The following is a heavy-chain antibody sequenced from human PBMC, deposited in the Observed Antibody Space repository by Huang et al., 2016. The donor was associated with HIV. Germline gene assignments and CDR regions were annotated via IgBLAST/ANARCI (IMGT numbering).Heavy chain of an antibody. CDR3: AKDLVTYDSSGSV. J-gene: IGHJ4*02. CDR1: GFSFSSGA. D-gene: IGHD3-22*01. Sequence: EVHLLESGGGLVQPGGSLRLSCVAYGFSFSSGAMSWVRQAPGRGLEWVSTISNSASSRHYSDSVRGRFTISRDNSKDTLYLQMNSLRAEDTALYYCAKDLVTYDSSGSVWGQGTLVTVSS. CDR2: ISNSASSR. V-gene: IGHV3-23*01.